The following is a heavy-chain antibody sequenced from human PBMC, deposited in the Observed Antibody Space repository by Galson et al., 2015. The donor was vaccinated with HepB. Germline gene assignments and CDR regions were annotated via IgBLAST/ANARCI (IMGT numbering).Heavy chain of an antibody. V-gene: IGHV1-18*04. J-gene: IGHJ2*01. D-gene: IGHD1-26*01. CDR1: GYTFTSYG. CDR2: ISAYNGNT. Sequence: SVKVSCKASGYTFTSYGISWVRQAPGQGLEWMGWISAYNGNTNYAQKLQGRVTMTTDTSTSTAYMELRSLRSDDTAVYYCARDTGSHPYWYFDLWGRGTLVTVSS. CDR3: ARDTGSHPYWYFDL.